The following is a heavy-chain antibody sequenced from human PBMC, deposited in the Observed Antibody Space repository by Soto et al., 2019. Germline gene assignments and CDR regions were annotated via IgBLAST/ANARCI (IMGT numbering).Heavy chain of an antibody. V-gene: IGHV1-2*04. J-gene: IGHJ4*02. CDR2: INPNSGGT. CDR3: ARDGNYDFCCGYYFDY. D-gene: IGHD3-3*01. Sequence: ASVKVSCKASGYTFTGYYMHWVRQAPGQGLEWMGWINPNSGGTNYAQKFQGWVTMTRDKSIRTAYMELSRLRSDDTALYYCARDGNYDFCCGYYFDYWGQGTLVTVSS. CDR1: GYTFTGYY.